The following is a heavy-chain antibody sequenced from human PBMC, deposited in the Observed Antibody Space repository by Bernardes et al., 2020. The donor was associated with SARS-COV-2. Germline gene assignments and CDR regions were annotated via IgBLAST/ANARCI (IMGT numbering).Heavy chain of an antibody. CDR1: GFTFSDYV. J-gene: IGHJ4*02. Sequence: GSLRLSCVGSGFTFSDYVIIWVRQAPGKGLEWISGVTGSGYGTYYADSVKGRSSISRDNSKNTVYLQMNSLRDEDTAVYYCVGPGFWGQGTLVTVSS. CDR2: VTGSGYGT. V-gene: IGHV3-23*01. CDR3: VGPGF.